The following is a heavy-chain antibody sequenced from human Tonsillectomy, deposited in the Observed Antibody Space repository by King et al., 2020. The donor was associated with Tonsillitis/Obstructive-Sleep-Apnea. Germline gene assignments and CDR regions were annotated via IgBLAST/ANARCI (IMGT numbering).Heavy chain of an antibody. CDR1: GGSISSYY. D-gene: IGHD3-10*01. J-gene: IGHJ6*02. CDR3: ARDSENGSGSPDYYYGMDV. CDR2: IYYSGST. V-gene: IGHV4-59*01. Sequence: QLQESGPGLVKPSETLSLTCTVSGGSISSYYWSWIRQPPGKGLEWIGYIYYSGSTNYNPSLKSRVTISVDTSKNQFSLKLSSVTAADTAVYYCARDSENGSGSPDYYYGMDVWGQGTTVTVSS.